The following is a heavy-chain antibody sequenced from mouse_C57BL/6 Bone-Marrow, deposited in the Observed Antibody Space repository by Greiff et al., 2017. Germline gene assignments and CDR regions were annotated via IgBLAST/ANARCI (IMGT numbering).Heavy chain of an antibody. Sequence: VKLVESGAELVKPGASVKMSCKASGYTFTTYPIEWMKQNHGKSLEWIGNFHPYNDDTKYNEKFKGKATLTVEKSSSTVYLELSRLTSDDSAVYYCARNDYGSSYGYFDYWGQGTTLTVAS. CDR3: ARNDYGSSYGYFDY. CDR2: FHPYNDDT. V-gene: IGHV1-47*01. CDR1: GYTFTTYP. D-gene: IGHD1-1*01. J-gene: IGHJ2*01.